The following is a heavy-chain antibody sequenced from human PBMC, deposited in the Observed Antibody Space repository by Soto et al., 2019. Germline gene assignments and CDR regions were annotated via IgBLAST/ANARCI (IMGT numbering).Heavy chain of an antibody. D-gene: IGHD2-15*01. CDR3: ARTPRDYCSGGSCLDY. J-gene: IGHJ4*02. Sequence: QLQLQESGSGLVKPSQTLSLTCAVSGGSISSGGYSWSWIRQPPGKGLEWIGYIYYGGSTYYNPSLKSRVTISVDRSENQFSLRLSSVTAADTAVYYCARTPRDYCSGGSCLDYWGQGTLVTVSS. CDR2: IYYGGST. V-gene: IGHV4-30-2*01. CDR1: GGSISSGGYS.